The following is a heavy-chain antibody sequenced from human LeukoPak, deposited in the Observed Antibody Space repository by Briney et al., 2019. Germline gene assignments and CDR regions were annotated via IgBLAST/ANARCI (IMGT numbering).Heavy chain of an antibody. CDR1: GFTFRSFA. D-gene: IGHD2-2*01. Sequence: GGSLRLSCEASGFTFRSFAMSWVRQAPGKGLEWLSGVSASGHYIYNADSVKGRFTISRDNSKNTLYIEINSLRAEDTAVYYCARDGSWGDYQFYFYMDVWGKGTTVTVSS. CDR3: ARDGSWGDYQFYFYMDV. J-gene: IGHJ6*03. V-gene: IGHV3-23*01. CDR2: VSASGHYI.